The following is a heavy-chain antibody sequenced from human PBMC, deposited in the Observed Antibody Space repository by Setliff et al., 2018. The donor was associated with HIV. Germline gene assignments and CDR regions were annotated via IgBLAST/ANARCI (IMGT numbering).Heavy chain of an antibody. D-gene: IGHD3-9*01. V-gene: IGHV1-3*01. Sequence: ASVKVSCKASGYTFTTYAIHWVRQAPGQSLEWMGWIDAGNGDTKYSQNFQGRATMTRDTSVNTAFMELSNLRSDDTAVYYCARDYRTTDILSSGYMDVWGKGTTVTVSS. CDR2: IDAGNGDT. CDR1: GYTFTTYA. CDR3: ARDYRTTDILSSGYMDV. J-gene: IGHJ6*03.